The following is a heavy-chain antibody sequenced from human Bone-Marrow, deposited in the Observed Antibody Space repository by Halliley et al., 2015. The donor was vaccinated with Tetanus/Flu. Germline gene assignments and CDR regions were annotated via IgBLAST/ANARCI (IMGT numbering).Heavy chain of an antibody. V-gene: IGHV4-34*01. CDR2: INHRGST. J-gene: IGHJ4*02. Sequence: GLVKPSETLSLTCAAYGGSFSGYYWSWIRQPPGKGLEWIGEINHRGSTNYNPSLKSRVTISVDTSKNQFSLKLSSVTAADTAVYYCARGLAYCGGDCSGSFDYWGQGTLVTVSS. CDR3: ARGLAYCGGDCSGSFDY. D-gene: IGHD2-21*02. CDR1: GGSFSGYY.